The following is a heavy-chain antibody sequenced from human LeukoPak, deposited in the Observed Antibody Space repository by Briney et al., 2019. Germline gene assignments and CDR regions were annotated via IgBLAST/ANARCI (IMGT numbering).Heavy chain of an antibody. CDR2: IYYSGST. V-gene: IGHV4-59*08. CDR3: ARRWGYSSSPHFDY. Sequence: SETPSLTCTVSGGSINSYYWNWIRQPPGKGLEWIGYIYYSGSTTYNPSLKSRVTISVDTSKNQFSLKLSSVTAADTAVYYCARRWGYSSSPHFDYWGQGTLVTVSS. J-gene: IGHJ4*02. CDR1: GGSINSYY. D-gene: IGHD6-6*01.